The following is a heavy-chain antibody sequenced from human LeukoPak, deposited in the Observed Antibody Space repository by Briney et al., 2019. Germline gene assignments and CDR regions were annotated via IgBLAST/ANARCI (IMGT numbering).Heavy chain of an antibody. D-gene: IGHD7-27*01. V-gene: IGHV3-20*04. CDR3: ARVWAWGSGNYFDN. CDR2: IRGDAGST. Sequence: PGGSLRLSCAASRFTFDALRMTWVRQAPGKGLEWVSAIRGDAGSTGYADSVKGRFTISRDNAKNSLYLQMNSLRVEDTALYYCARVWAWGSGNYFDNWGQGTLVTVSS. CDR1: RFTFDALR. J-gene: IGHJ4*02.